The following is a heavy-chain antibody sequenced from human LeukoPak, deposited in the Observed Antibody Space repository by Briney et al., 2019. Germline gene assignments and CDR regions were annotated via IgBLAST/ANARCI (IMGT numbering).Heavy chain of an antibody. D-gene: IGHD1-26*01. Sequence: PGGSLRLSCVASGFTNDYYMAWIRQAPGKGLDWIAYISAIGDDKYYADSVKGRFTISRDNAKNSMYLQMNSLRADDTALYYCARDGRGKYHLDLWGQGTLVTVSS. J-gene: IGHJ4*02. CDR3: ARDGRGKYHLDL. V-gene: IGHV3-11*01. CDR2: ISAIGDDK. CDR1: GFTNDYY.